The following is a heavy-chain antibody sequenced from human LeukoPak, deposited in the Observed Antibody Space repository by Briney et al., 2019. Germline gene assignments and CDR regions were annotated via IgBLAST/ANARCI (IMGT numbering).Heavy chain of an antibody. D-gene: IGHD2-2*01. CDR2: IWYDGTNK. Sequence: GRSLRLSCEASGFNFSSYGMHWVRPAPGKGLEWVGVIWYDGTNKQYADSVKGRFTISRDNSKNTLYLLMNSLRAEDTAVYYCAKTIVPAAPIYYYYMDVWGNGTTLTVS. CDR1: GFNFSSYG. V-gene: IGHV3-33*06. CDR3: AKTIVPAAPIYYYYMDV. J-gene: IGHJ6*03.